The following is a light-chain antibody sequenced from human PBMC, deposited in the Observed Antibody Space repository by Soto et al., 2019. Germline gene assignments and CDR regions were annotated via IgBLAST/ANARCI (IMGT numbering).Light chain of an antibody. V-gene: IGKV3-20*01. J-gene: IGKJ1*01. CDR1: QSVNSNF. CDR2: AAS. CDR3: QQYTTSRWT. Sequence: VLTQSPGTLSLSPGERATLSCRASQSVNSNFLAWYQQKPGQAPSLLIYAASTRATGIPDRFSGSGSGTDFTLTITRLEPEDFAVYYCQQYTTSRWTFGQGTKVEI.